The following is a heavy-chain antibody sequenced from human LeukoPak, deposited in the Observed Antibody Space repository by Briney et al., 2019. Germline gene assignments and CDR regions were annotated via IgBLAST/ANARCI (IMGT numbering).Heavy chain of an antibody. CDR3: ARVTEYSTAGMRY. CDR1: GFNFDRYT. Sequence: GRSLRLSCATSGFNFDRYTIHWVRQAPGKGLEWVSLAGWAGGTTFYSDSVRGRFTISRDSAKSALYLQMNSLRAEDTALYYCARVTEYSTAGMRYWGQGTLVTVSS. V-gene: IGHV3-43*01. CDR2: AGWAGGTT. D-gene: IGHD6-13*01. J-gene: IGHJ4*02.